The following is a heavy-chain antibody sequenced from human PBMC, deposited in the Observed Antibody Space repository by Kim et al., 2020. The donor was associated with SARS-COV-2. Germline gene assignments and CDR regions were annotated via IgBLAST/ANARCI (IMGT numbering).Heavy chain of an antibody. CDR2: INHTGTT. Sequence: SETLSLTCTVYGGSFRDYNWGWIRQSPGKGLEWIGAINHTGTTNYNPSLKSRVTMSVDTSKNQFSLKLSSVTAADTAVYYCARDIVSSPRGDGFDPWGLGTLVTVSS. CDR3: ARDIVSSPRGDGFDP. J-gene: IGHJ5*02. D-gene: IGHD1-26*01. CDR1: GGSFRDYN. V-gene: IGHV4-34*01.